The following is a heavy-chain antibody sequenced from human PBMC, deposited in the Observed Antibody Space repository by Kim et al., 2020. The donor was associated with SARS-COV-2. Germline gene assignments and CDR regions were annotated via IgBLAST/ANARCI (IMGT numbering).Heavy chain of an antibody. CDR2: IRTKTNGYAT. Sequence: GGSLRLSCEVSGLPFSASAIHWVRQASGKGLEWVGRIRTKTNGYATAYAASVRGRFAISRDDSKNTAYLQMDSLITEDTALYFCHRLGADGVMDYWGRGTLVTVSS. CDR1: GLPFSASA. V-gene: IGHV3-73*01. D-gene: IGHD3-16*01. CDR3: HRLGADGVMDY. J-gene: IGHJ4*02.